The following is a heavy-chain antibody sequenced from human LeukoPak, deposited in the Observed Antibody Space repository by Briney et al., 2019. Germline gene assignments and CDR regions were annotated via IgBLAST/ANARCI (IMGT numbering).Heavy chain of an antibody. V-gene: IGHV3-23*01. D-gene: IGHD3-22*01. Sequence: ETLSLTCIVSGGSFSSNNYQWNWVRQAPGKGLEWVSTVSDSGGSTYYADNVKGRFTISRDNSKNTLYLQINTLRDEDTAVYYCAKHYYDNSGHRYGMDVWGQGTTVTVSS. J-gene: IGHJ6*02. CDR2: VSDSGGST. CDR3: AKHYYDNSGHRYGMDV. CDR1: GGSFSSNNYQ.